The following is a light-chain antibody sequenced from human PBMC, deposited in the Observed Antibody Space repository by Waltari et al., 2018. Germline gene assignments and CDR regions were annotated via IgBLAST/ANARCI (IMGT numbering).Light chain of an antibody. Sequence: QSALTQPRSVSGSPGPSVTISCPCTSGDGGGNNYVPWFPHHPGKAPKVVIYVVARRPSGVPDRFTGSRSGNTASLTISGLQADDEADYYCCSYAGSYTWVFGGGTRLTVL. J-gene: IGLJ3*02. V-gene: IGLV2-11*01. CDR2: VVA. CDR3: CSYAGSYTWV. CDR1: SGDGGGNNY.